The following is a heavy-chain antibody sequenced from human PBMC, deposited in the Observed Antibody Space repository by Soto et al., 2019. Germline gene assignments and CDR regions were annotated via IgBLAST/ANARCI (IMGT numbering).Heavy chain of an antibody. CDR2: ISGSGGST. D-gene: IGHD2-2*01. CDR3: AKDRVPGATTASFDS. Sequence: GGSLRLSCAASGFTFSSYAMSWVCQAPWQGLEWVSGISGSGGSTYYADSVKGRFTISRDNSKNTLFLQMISLRAEDTALHYCAKDRVPGATTASFDSWGQGTLVTVSS. CDR1: GFTFSSYA. J-gene: IGHJ4*02. V-gene: IGHV3-23*01.